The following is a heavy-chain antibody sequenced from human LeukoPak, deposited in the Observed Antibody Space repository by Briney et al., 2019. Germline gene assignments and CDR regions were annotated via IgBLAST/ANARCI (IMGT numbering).Heavy chain of an antibody. V-gene: IGHV3-23*01. CDR2: ISGSGGYT. CDR1: GFTFSNYA. D-gene: IGHD2-2*01. J-gene: IGHJ3*02. CDR3: AREGHCSTTSCALDAIEI. Sequence: GGSLRLSCAASGFTFSNYAMSWVRQAPGKGLEWVSAISGSGGYTYYVDSVKGRFTISRDNSKNTLYLQMNSLRAEDTAVYYCAREGHCSTTSCALDAIEIWGQGTLVAVSS.